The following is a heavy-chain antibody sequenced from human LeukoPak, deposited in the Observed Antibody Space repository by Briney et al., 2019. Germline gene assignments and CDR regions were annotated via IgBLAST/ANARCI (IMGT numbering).Heavy chain of an antibody. V-gene: IGHV3-23*01. J-gene: IGHJ4*02. Sequence: PGGSLRLSCAASGFAFNTYALTWVRQAPGKGLEWVSGINNSGGSTYYADSVKGRFTISRDNSKNTLYLQMNSLRAEDTAVYYCAINWNLDYWGQGTLVTVSS. CDR1: GFAFNTYA. CDR3: AINWNLDY. CDR2: INNSGGST. D-gene: IGHD1-1*01.